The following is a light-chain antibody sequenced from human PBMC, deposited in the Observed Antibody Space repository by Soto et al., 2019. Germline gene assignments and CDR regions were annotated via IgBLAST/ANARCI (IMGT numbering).Light chain of an antibody. CDR2: EVT. J-gene: IGLJ3*02. Sequence: QSVLTQPPSASGSPGQSVTISCTGTSSDVGAYKYVSWYQQYPGKAPKLMIYEVTKRPPGVPDRFSGSKSGNTASPTVSRLQAEDEGDYYCTSYVGNDIWVFGGGTKLTVL. CDR1: SSDVGAYKY. V-gene: IGLV2-8*01. CDR3: TSYVGNDIWV.